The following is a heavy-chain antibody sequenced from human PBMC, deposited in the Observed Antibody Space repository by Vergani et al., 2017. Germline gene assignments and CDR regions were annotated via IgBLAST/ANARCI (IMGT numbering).Heavy chain of an antibody. CDR1: GGSISSSSYY. D-gene: IGHD6-13*01. CDR2: IYYSGST. J-gene: IGHJ6*03. CDR3: ARGAGIAAAGKAYYYYYDMDV. V-gene: IGHV4-39*07. Sequence: QLQLQESGPGLVKPSETLSLTCTVSGGSISSSSYYWGWIRQPPGKGLEWIGSIYYSGSTNYNPSLKSRVTISVDTSKNQFSLKLSSVTAADTAVYYCARGAGIAAAGKAYYYYYDMDVWGKGTTVTVSS.